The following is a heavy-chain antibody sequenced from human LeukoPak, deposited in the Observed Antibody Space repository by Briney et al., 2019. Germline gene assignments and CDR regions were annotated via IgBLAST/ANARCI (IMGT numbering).Heavy chain of an antibody. D-gene: IGHD2-15*01. CDR1: GYTFTGYY. CDR3: ARSRGRAAAAGY. Sequence: ASVKVSCKASGYTFTGYYMHWVRQAPGQGLEWMGWINPNSGGTNYAQKLQGRVTMTTDTSTSTAYMELRSLRSDDTAVYYCARSRGRAAAAGYWGQGTLVTVSS. V-gene: IGHV1-2*02. J-gene: IGHJ4*02. CDR2: INPNSGGT.